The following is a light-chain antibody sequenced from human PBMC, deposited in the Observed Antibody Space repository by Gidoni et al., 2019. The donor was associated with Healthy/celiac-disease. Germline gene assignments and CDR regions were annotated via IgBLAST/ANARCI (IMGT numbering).Light chain of an antibody. CDR1: QSISSW. CDR3: QQYNSDSPWT. J-gene: IGKJ1*01. Sequence: DIQMTQSPSTLSASVGDRVTITCRASQSISSWLAWYQQKPGKAPKLLTYKASSLESGVPSRFSGSGSGTEFTLTISSLQPDDFATYYCQQYNSDSPWTFGQGTKVEIK. V-gene: IGKV1-5*03. CDR2: KAS.